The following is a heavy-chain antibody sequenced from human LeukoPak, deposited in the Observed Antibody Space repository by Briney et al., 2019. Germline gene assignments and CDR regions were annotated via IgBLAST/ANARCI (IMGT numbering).Heavy chain of an antibody. CDR3: ARGPYCGDDCYFDS. CDR1: GGSISDYF. CDR2: IYSSGST. J-gene: IGHJ4*02. Sequence: SETLSXTCTVSGGSISDYFWSWIRQPAGKGLEWIGRIYSSGSTLYNPSLKSRVTMSVDTSKNQFSLRLTSVTAADTAVYYCARGPYCGDDCYFDSWGRGTLFTVSS. V-gene: IGHV4-4*07. D-gene: IGHD2-21*01.